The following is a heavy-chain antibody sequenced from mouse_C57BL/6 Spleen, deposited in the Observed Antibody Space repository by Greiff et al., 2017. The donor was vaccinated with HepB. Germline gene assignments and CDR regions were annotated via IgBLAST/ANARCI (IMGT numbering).Heavy chain of an antibody. CDR1: GYTFTSYW. D-gene: IGHD2-5*01. V-gene: IGHV1-7*01. Sequence: QVQLKESGAELAKPGASVKLSCKASGYTFTSYWMHWVKQRPGQGLEWIGYINPSSGYAKYNQKFKDKATLTADKSSSTAYMQLSSLTYEDSAFYYCARYSNYYAMDYWGQGTSVTVSS. CDR3: ARYSNYYAMDY. CDR2: INPSSGYA. J-gene: IGHJ4*01.